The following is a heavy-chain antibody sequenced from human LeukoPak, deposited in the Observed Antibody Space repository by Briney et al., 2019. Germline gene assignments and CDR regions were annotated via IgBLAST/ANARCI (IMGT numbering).Heavy chain of an antibody. D-gene: IGHD3-3*01. Sequence: GGSLRLSCAASGFTFSSYSMNWVRQAPGKGLEWVSYISSSSSTIYYADSVKGRFTISRDNAKNSLYLQMNSLRAEDTAVYYCARAQRITIFGVVISPLGYWGQGTLVTVSS. CDR1: GFTFSSYS. J-gene: IGHJ4*02. CDR2: ISSSSSTI. CDR3: ARAQRITIFGVVISPLGY. V-gene: IGHV3-48*01.